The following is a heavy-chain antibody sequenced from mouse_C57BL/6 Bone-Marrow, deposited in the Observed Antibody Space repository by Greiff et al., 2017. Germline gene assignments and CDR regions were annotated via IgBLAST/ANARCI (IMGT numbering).Heavy chain of an antibody. V-gene: IGHV1-64*01. CDR2: IHPNSGST. CDR3: ALSTMVRGFAY. J-gene: IGHJ3*01. Sequence: QVQLKQPGAELVKPGASVKLSCKASGYTFTSYWMHWVKQRPGQGLEWIGMIHPNSGSTNYNEKFKSKATLTVDKSSSTAYMQLSSLTSEDSAVYYCALSTMVRGFAYWGQGTLVTVSA. CDR1: GYTFTSYW. D-gene: IGHD2-1*01.